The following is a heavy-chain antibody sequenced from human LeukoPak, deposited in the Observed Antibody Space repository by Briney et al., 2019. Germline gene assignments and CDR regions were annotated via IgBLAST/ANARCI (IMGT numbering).Heavy chain of an antibody. CDR3: ARSSQWLDLYYFDY. Sequence: SQTLSLTCTVSGGSISSGSYYWSWIRQPAGKGLEWIGRIYTSGSTNYNPSLKSRVTISVDTSKNQFSLKLSSVTAADTAVYYCARSSQWLDLYYFDYWGQGTLVTVSS. D-gene: IGHD6-19*01. CDR2: IYTSGST. V-gene: IGHV4-61*02. CDR1: GGSISSGSYY. J-gene: IGHJ4*02.